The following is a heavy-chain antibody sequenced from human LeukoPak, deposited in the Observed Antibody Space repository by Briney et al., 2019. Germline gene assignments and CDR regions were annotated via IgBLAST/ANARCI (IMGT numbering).Heavy chain of an antibody. CDR3: TRIDPLGFFDQ. V-gene: IGHV4-59*12. CDR2: IFYSGNS. CDR1: GAFTSLYY. D-gene: IGHD6-25*01. J-gene: IGHJ4*01. Sequence: PSETLSLTCSVSGAFTSLYYWSWVRQPLGQGLEWIGNIFYSGNSKYNPSLTSRISMSVDTSKTQFSLELTSVTAADTAVYYCTRIDPLGFFDQWGPGTLVTVSS.